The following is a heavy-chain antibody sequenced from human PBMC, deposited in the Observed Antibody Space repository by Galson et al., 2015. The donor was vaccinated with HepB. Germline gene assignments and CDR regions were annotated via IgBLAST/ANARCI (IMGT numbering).Heavy chain of an antibody. CDR3: AKGFGVQSPSTTNKNWYFDL. J-gene: IGHJ2*01. D-gene: IGHD3-3*01. Sequence: SLRLSCAASGFTFSNYAMSWVRQAPGKGLEWVSAIDKTGGTTYYADSVKGPFTISRDNSKNTLYLQMNSLRTEDTAVFYCAKGFGVQSPSTTNKNWYFDLWGRGALVTVSP. CDR1: GFTFSNYA. CDR2: IDKTGGTT. V-gene: IGHV3-23*01.